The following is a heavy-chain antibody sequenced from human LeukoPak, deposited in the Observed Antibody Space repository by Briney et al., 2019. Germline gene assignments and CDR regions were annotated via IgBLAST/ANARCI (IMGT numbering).Heavy chain of an antibody. V-gene: IGHV3-21*04. CDR3: ARDRNYHGDGMDV. J-gene: IGHJ6*02. Sequence: GGSLRLSCAASGLTFSSYSMNWVRQAPGKGLEWVSSISCTSTSIYYADSVKGRFTISRDNAKNSLYLQMNSLRAEDTAVYYCARDRNYHGDGMDVWGQGTTVTVSS. CDR2: ISCTSTSI. D-gene: IGHD3-10*01. CDR1: GLTFSSYS.